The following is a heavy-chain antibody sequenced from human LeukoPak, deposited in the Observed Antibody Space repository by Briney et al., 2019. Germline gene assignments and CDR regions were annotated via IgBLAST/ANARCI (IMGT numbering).Heavy chain of an antibody. CDR3: AVLIFDI. CDR1: GFTFGSYW. V-gene: IGHV3-7*01. Sequence: PGGSLRLSCAGYGFTFGSYWMDWVRQAPGKGLELVSNIKEDGSEKYYLDSVEGRFTISRDNAKKSVYLQMNTLRAEYTAVYYCAVLIFDIWGQGTMVTVSS. J-gene: IGHJ3*02. D-gene: IGHD3-16*01. CDR2: IKEDGSEK.